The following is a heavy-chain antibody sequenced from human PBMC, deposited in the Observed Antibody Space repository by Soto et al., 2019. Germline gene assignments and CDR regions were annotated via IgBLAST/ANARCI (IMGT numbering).Heavy chain of an antibody. Sequence: QVQLVESGGGVVQPGRSLRLSCAASGFTFSSYGMHWVRQAPGKGLEWVAVISYDGSNKYYADSVKGRFTISRDNSKNTLYLQMNSLRAEDTAVYYCAKDHKATSGSYNYWGQVTLVTVSS. CDR3: AKDHKATSGSYNY. CDR1: GFTFSSYG. J-gene: IGHJ4*02. CDR2: ISYDGSNK. D-gene: IGHD1-26*01. V-gene: IGHV3-30*18.